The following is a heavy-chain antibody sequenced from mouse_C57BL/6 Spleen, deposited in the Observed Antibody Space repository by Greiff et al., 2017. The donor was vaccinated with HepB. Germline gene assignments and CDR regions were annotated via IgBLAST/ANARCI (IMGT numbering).Heavy chain of an antibody. V-gene: IGHV1-7*01. CDR3: ARQRGNPYYYAMDY. Sequence: VPLQQSGAELAHPGASVTLSCPSSGYPFTSYWMHLVLLRPGQGLEWIGYINPSSGYTKYNQKFKDKATLTADKSSSTAYMQLSSLTYEDSAVYYCARQRGNPYYYAMDYWGQGTSVTVSS. CDR2: INPSSGYT. J-gene: IGHJ4*01. D-gene: IGHD2-1*01. CDR1: GYPFTSYW.